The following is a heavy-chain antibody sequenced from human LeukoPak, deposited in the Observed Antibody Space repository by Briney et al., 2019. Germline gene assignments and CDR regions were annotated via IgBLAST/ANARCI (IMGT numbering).Heavy chain of an antibody. J-gene: IGHJ4*02. CDR1: GFTFSNAW. Sequence: GGSLRLSCAASGFTFSNAWMSWVRQAPGKGLEWVGRIKSKTDGGTTDYAAPVKGRFTISRDDSKNTLYLQMTSLKTEDTAVYYCTTGDLLWFGELGDYWGQGTLVTVSS. CDR3: TTGDLLWFGELGDY. D-gene: IGHD3-10*01. V-gene: IGHV3-15*01. CDR2: IKSKTDGGTT.